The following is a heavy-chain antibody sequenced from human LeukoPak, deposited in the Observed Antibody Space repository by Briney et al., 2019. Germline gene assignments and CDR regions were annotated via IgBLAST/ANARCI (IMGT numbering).Heavy chain of an antibody. Sequence: PSETLSLTCAVDGGSFSGYYWSWIRQPPGKGLEWIGEINHSGSTNNNPSPESRVTISVDTSKNQFSLKLSSVTAADTAVYYCARRSYYDYVWGSFAPGAPMDVWGKGTTVTISS. CDR2: INHSGST. D-gene: IGHD3-16*01. CDR3: ARRSYYDYVWGSFAPGAPMDV. V-gene: IGHV4-34*01. J-gene: IGHJ6*04. CDR1: GGSFSGYY.